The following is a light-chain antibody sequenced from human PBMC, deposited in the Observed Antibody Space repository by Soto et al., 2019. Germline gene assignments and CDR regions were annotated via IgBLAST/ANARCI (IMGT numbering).Light chain of an antibody. CDR2: AAS. J-gene: IGKJ5*01. V-gene: IGKV1-39*01. CDR3: QESYSTL. Sequence: GDRVTVTCRASQSISSYLNWYQQKPGKAPKLLIYAASTLQSGVPPRFSGSGSGTDFTLTISSLQPEDFAIYYCQESYSTLFGQGTRLEIK. CDR1: QSISSY.